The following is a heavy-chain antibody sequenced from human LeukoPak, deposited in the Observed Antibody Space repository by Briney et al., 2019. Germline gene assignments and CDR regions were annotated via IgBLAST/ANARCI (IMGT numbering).Heavy chain of an antibody. J-gene: IGHJ6*02. V-gene: IGHV1-46*01. CDR1: GYTFTNYY. CDR2: INPSGGST. CDR3: ARAGQGFYYYYGMDV. Sequence: ASVKVSCKASGYTFTNYYMHWVRQAPGQGLEWMGIINPSGGSTSYAQKFQGRVTMTRDTSTSTVYMELSSLRSEDTAVYYCARAGQGFYYYYGMDVWGQGTTVTVSS.